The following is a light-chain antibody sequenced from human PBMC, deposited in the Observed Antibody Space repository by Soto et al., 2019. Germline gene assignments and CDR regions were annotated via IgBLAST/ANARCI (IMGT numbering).Light chain of an antibody. J-gene: IGLJ1*01. CDR2: DVN. V-gene: IGLV2-11*01. CDR1: SSDVGGFNS. Sequence: QSVLTQPRSVSGSPGQSVTISCTGTSSDVGGFNSVSWYQQHPGKAPKLMIYDVNKRPSGVPDRFSGSKSGSTASLTISGLQAEDEADYYCCSYAGSYSYVFATGTKVTVL. CDR3: CSYAGSYSYV.